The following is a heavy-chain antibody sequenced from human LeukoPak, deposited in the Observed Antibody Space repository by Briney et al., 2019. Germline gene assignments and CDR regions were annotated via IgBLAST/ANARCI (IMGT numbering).Heavy chain of an antibody. V-gene: IGHV3-21*04. D-gene: IGHD3-9*01. CDR1: GFTFSTYT. Sequence: PGGSLRLSCAASGFTFSTYTMNWVRQAPGKRLEWVSSITSSSSSHIYYADSVKGRFTISRDNAKNSLYLQMNSLRAEDTALYYCAKDISRIRYTGGSPWFDPWGQGTLVTVSS. J-gene: IGHJ5*02. CDR2: ITSSSSSHI. CDR3: AKDISRIRYTGGSPWFDP.